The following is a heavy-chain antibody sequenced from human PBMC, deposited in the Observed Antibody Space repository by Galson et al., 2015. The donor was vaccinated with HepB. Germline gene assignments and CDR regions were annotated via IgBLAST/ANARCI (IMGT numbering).Heavy chain of an antibody. CDR1: GGPFSGYY. CDR2: INHGGNT. V-gene: IGHV4-34*01. J-gene: IGHJ4*02. Sequence: ETLSLTCAVYGGPFSGYYWSWIRQPPGKGLEWIGEINHGGNTNYNSSLESRVTISVDTSNNQFSLKLSSVTAADTAVYYCARGRESTITKIVVSPRDSYFHYWGQGTLVTVSS. D-gene: IGHD3-22*01. CDR3: ARGRESTITKIVVSPRDSYFHY.